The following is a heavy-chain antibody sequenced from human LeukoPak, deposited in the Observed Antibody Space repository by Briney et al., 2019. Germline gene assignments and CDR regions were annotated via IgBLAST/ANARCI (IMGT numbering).Heavy chain of an antibody. D-gene: IGHD6-13*01. J-gene: IGHJ3*02. V-gene: IGHV1-46*01. CDR2: INPTVGDT. Sequence: ASVKVSCKVSGYTLTELSMHWVRQAPGQGLEWMGIINPTVGDTIYAQKFQGRVTMTRDMSTSTVYMELSSLRSDDTAVYYCARYGFSSSWQGGWHAFDIWGQGTMVTVSS. CDR3: ARYGFSSSWQGGWHAFDI. CDR1: GYTLTELS.